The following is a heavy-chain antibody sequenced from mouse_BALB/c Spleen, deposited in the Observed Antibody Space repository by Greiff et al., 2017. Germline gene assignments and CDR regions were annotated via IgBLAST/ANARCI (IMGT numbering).Heavy chain of an antibody. J-gene: IGHJ4*01. Sequence: EVQVVESGGGLVQPGGSMKLSCVASGFTFSNYWMNWVRQSPEKGLEWVAEIRLKSNNYATHYAESVKGRFTISRDDSKSSVYLQMNNLRAEDTGIYYCTRRGYYDYYAMDYWGQGTSVTVSS. CDR2: IRLKSNNYAT. CDR3: TRRGYYDYYAMDY. V-gene: IGHV6-6*02. CDR1: GFTFSNYW. D-gene: IGHD1-1*01.